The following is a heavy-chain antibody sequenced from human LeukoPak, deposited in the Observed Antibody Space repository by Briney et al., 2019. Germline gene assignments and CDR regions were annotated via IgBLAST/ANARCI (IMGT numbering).Heavy chain of an antibody. CDR2: ISPSGGVT. D-gene: IGHD6-13*01. J-gene: IGHJ4*02. Sequence: PGGSLRLSCVASGFIFSNYAMNWVRQAPGKGLEWVSTISPSGGVTYNADSVKGRFTISRDSSKNTLYLQMNSLRAEDTAVYYCAKRGSTWDLDYWGQGTLVTVSS. CDR3: AKRGSTWDLDY. V-gene: IGHV3-23*01. CDR1: GFIFSNYA.